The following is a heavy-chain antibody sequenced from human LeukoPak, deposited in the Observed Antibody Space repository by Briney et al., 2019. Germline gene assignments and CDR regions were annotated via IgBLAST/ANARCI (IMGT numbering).Heavy chain of an antibody. J-gene: IGHJ4*02. D-gene: IGHD2-21*01. CDR3: ARGNPLFPDY. CDR1: GYIFTNYG. V-gene: IGHV1-18*01. Sequence: ASVKVSCKASGYIFTNYGISWVRQAPGQGLEWMGWISVYNDNTNYAQKFQGRVTMTRNTSISTAYMELSSLRSEDTAVYYCARGNPLFPDYWGQGTLVTVSS. CDR2: ISVYNDNT.